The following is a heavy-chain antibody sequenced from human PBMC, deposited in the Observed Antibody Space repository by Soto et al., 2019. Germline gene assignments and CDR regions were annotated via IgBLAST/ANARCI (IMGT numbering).Heavy chain of an antibody. V-gene: IGHV4-31*03. CDR3: ARVSGYSGYDRVGYYYYGMDV. CDR1: GGSISSGGYY. D-gene: IGHD5-12*01. Sequence: SETLSLTCTVSGGSISSGGYYWSWIRQHPGKGLEWIGYIYYSRSTYYNPSLKSRVTISVDTSKNQFSLKLSSVTAADTAVYYCARVSGYSGYDRVGYYYYGMDVWGQGTTVTVSS. CDR2: IYYSRST. J-gene: IGHJ6*02.